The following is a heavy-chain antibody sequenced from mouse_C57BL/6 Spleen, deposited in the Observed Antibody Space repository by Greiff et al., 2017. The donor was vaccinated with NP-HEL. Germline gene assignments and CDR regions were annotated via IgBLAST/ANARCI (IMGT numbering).Heavy chain of an antibody. CDR2: IDPNSGGT. CDR1: GYTFTSYW. Sequence: QVQLQQPGAELVKPGASVKLSCKASGYTFTSYWMHWVKQRPGRGLEWIGRIDPNSGGTTYNEKFKSKATLTVDKPSSTAYMQRSSLTSEDSAVYYYARGGDSYYFDYWGQGTTLTVSS. J-gene: IGHJ2*01. V-gene: IGHV1-72*01. CDR3: ARGGDSYYFDY. D-gene: IGHD2-13*01.